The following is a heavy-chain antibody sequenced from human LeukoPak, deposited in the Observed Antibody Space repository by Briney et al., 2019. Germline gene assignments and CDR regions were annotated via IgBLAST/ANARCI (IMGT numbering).Heavy chain of an antibody. CDR2: IYTSGST. CDR3: ARQGSGDPVFGY. V-gene: IGHV4-4*09. J-gene: IGHJ4*02. Sequence: SETLSLTCTVSGGSISSYYWSWIRQPPGKGLEWIGYIYTSGSTNFNPSLKSRVTISVDTSKNQFSLKLSSVTAADTAVYYCARQGSGDPVFGYWGQGTLVTVSS. CDR1: GGSISSYY. D-gene: IGHD3-10*01.